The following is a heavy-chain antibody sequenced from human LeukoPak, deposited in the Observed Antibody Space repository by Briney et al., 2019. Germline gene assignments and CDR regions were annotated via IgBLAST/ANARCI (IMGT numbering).Heavy chain of an antibody. CDR2: ITSSGNYI. CDR1: GFDFNNYN. Sequence: GGSLRLSCAASGFDFNNYNMNWVRQAPGKGLEWVSSITSSGNYIYYADSVKGRFTISRDNAKNSLYLQMNSLRPEDTAVYYCARDPYSGSYGDYYYYYMDVWGKGTTVTISS. V-gene: IGHV3-21*01. D-gene: IGHD1-26*01. CDR3: ARDPYSGSYGDYYYYYMDV. J-gene: IGHJ6*03.